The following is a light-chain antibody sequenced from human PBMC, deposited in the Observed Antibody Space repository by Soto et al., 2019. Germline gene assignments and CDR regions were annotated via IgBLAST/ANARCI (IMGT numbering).Light chain of an antibody. CDR2: DAS. Sequence: IVFTQSPATPCLSPGGKATPSRRASQSVSRNLAWYQQKPGQAPRLLIYDASNRATGIPARFSGSGSVTDFTLTISSLEPEDFAVYYCQQRSNWATFGPGTKVDIK. CDR3: QQRSNWAT. J-gene: IGKJ3*01. CDR1: QSVSRN. V-gene: IGKV3-11*01.